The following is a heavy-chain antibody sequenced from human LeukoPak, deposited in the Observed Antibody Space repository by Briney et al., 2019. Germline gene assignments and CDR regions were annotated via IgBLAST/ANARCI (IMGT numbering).Heavy chain of an antibody. J-gene: IGHJ4*02. Sequence: PSETLSLTCTVAGGSISSYYWSWIRQPPGKGLEWIGYIYYSGSTNYNPSLKSRVTISVGASKNQFSLKLSSVTAADTAVYYCARGRGVVANLESLFDFWGQGTLVTVSS. D-gene: IGHD3-22*01. CDR3: ARGRGVVANLESLFDF. V-gene: IGHV4-59*12. CDR1: GGSISSYY. CDR2: IYYSGST.